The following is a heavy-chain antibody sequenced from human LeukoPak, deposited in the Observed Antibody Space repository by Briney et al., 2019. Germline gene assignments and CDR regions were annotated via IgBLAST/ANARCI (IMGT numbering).Heavy chain of an antibody. Sequence: ASVKVSCKASGYTFTSYGISWVRQAPGQGLEWMGWISAYNGNTNYAQKLQGRVTMTTDTSTSTAYMELRSLRSDDTAVYYCARDPIWFGESPPINWFDPWGQGTLVTVSS. CDR1: GYTFTSYG. V-gene: IGHV1-18*01. J-gene: IGHJ5*02. CDR2: ISAYNGNT. CDR3: ARDPIWFGESPPINWFDP. D-gene: IGHD3-10*01.